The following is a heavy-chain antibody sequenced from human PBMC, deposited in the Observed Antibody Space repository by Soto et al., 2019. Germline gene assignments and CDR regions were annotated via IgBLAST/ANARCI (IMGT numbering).Heavy chain of an antibody. CDR3: ARDFGPTIAARVPFDY. Sequence: GGSLRLSCAASGFTFNSYGMHWVRQAPGKGLVWVSRINSDESITDYADSVKGRFTISRDNAKNTLYLQMNSPRAEDTAVYYCARDFGPTIAARVPFDYWGQGILVTVSS. J-gene: IGHJ4*02. CDR1: GFTFNSYG. CDR2: INSDESIT. V-gene: IGHV3-74*01. D-gene: IGHD6-6*01.